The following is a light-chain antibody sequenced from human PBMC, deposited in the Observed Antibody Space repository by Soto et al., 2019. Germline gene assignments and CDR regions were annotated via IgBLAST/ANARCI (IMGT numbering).Light chain of an antibody. CDR1: PSVGSN. CDR3: QQYDNWSFT. J-gene: IGKJ3*01. V-gene: IGKV3-15*01. CDR2: AAS. Sequence: EIVMTQSPAALSVSPGERATLSCRASPSVGSNLAWYQQKPGQAPRLLIYAASTRATGIPARFSGSGSGTEFTLAISSLQSEDFAVYYCQQYDNWSFTFGPGTKVDVK.